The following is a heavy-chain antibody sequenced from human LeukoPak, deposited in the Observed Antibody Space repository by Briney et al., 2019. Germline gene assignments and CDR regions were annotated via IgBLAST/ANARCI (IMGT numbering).Heavy chain of an antibody. CDR3: ARGLPRTYYYGSGSPTHYYGMDV. J-gene: IGHJ6*04. V-gene: IGHV4-39*07. CDR1: DGSINSTNYY. Sequence: SETLSLTCTVSDGSINSTNYYWGWIRQPPGKGLEWIGSIYYSGSTYYNPSLKSRVTISVDTSKNQFSLKLSSVTAADTAVYYCARGLPRTYYYGSGSPTHYYGMDVWGKGTTVTVSS. CDR2: IYYSGST. D-gene: IGHD3-10*01.